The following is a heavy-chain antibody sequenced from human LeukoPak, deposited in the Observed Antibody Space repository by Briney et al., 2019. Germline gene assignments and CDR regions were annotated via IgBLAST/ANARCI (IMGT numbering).Heavy chain of an antibody. CDR3: AKDDAFDI. Sequence: GRSLRLSCAASGFTFDDYAMHWVRQAPGKGLEWVSGISWNSGSIGYADSVKGRFTISRDNAKNSLYLQMKSLRAEDTALYYCAKDDAFDIWGQGTMVTVSS. V-gene: IGHV3-9*01. CDR2: ISWNSGSI. CDR1: GFTFDDYA. J-gene: IGHJ3*02.